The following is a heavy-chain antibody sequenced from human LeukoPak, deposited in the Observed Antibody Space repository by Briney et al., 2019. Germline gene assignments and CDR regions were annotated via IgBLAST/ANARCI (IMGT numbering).Heavy chain of an antibody. J-gene: IGHJ4*02. CDR1: GFTFSSYA. V-gene: IGHV3-23*01. D-gene: IGHD3-10*01. Sequence: GGCLRLSCAASGFTFSSYAMSWVRQAPGKGLEWVSVMSGSGGGTYYADSVKGRFTISRDNSKNTLYLQMNSLRAEDTAVYYCAKRMGGSALREYYFDYWGQGTLVTVSS. CDR2: MSGSGGGT. CDR3: AKRMGGSALREYYFDY.